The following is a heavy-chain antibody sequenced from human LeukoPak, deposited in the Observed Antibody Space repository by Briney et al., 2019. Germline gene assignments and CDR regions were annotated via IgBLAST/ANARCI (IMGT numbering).Heavy chain of an antibody. V-gene: IGHV3-7*01. CDR1: GLTFSSYY. J-gene: IGHJ4*02. CDR2: IKQDGSEK. CDR3: ARGEAPDC. Sequence: PGGSLRLSCAASGLTFSSYYMSWVRQAPGKGLEWVANIKQDGSEKHYVHSVKGRFTISRDNAKNSLYLQMNSLRAEDTAVYYCARGEAPDCWGQGTLVTVSS.